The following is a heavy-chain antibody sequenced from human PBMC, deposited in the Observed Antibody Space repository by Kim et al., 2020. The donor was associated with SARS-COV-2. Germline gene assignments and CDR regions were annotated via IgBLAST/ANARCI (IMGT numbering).Heavy chain of an antibody. CDR2: IYYSGST. V-gene: IGHV4-39*01. J-gene: IGHJ5*02. Sequence: SETLSLTCTVSGGSISSSSYYWGWIRQPPGKGLEWIGSIYYSGSTYYNPSLKSRVTISVDTSKNQFSLKLSSVPAADTAVYYCARPYYDFWSGWVRRGCFVPWGQGTLVTVSS. CDR3: ARPYYDFWSGWVRRGCFVP. CDR1: GGSISSSSYY. D-gene: IGHD3-3*01.